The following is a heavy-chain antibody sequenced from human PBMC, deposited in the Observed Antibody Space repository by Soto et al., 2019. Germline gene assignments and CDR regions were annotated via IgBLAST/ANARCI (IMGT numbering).Heavy chain of an antibody. CDR3: TRRVRSTGLLDY. CDR2: VYYTGST. J-gene: IGHJ4*02. Sequence: QLQLRESGPGLVKPSETLSLTCTVSGNSISGTSSFWAWIRQPPGKNLEGIGSVYYTGSTYYNSSPKSRVSISIDTSKNQFSLSLNSVTAADTAVYYCTRRVRSTGLLDYWGQGALVTVSS. D-gene: IGHD4-4*01. CDR1: GNSISGTSSF. V-gene: IGHV4-39*01.